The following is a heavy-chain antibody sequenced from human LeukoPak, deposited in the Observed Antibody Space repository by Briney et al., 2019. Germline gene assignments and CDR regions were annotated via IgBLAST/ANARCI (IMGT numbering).Heavy chain of an antibody. CDR3: AKVHTPGATMAYIDN. J-gene: IGHJ4*02. D-gene: IGHD1-26*01. CDR1: GFTFSTYG. V-gene: IGHV3-30*02. CDR2: IRYDGSNK. Sequence: PGGSLRLSCAASGFTFSTYGIHWVRQAPGKGLEWVAFIRYDGSNKYYADSVKGRFTISRDNSKNTLYLQMNSLRPEDTAVYSCAKVHTPGATMAYIDNWGQGTLVTVS.